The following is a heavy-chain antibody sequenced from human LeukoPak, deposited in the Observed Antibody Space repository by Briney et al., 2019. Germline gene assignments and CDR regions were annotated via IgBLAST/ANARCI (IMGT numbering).Heavy chain of an antibody. D-gene: IGHD3-10*01. J-gene: IGHJ5*02. CDR2: ISAYNGNT. V-gene: IGHV1-18*01. CDR1: SYTFTNYA. CDR3: ARAHYYGSGRSWFDP. Sequence: ASVKVSCKASSYTFTNYAFTWVRQAPGQGLEWMGWISAYNGNTNYAQKLQGRVTMTTDTSTSTAYMELRSLRSDDTAVYYCARAHYYGSGRSWFDPWGQGTLVTVSS.